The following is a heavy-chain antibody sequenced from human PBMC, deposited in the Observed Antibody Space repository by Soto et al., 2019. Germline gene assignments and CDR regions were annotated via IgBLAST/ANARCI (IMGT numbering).Heavy chain of an antibody. CDR3: AVAHCISSSCYAHGLYYYGMDV. CDR2: IIPIFGTA. CDR1: GGTFSSYA. D-gene: IGHD2-2*01. V-gene: IGHV1-69*12. J-gene: IGHJ6*01. Sequence: QVQLVQSGAEVKKPGSSVKVSCKASGGTFSSYAISWVRQAPGQGREWMGGIIPIFGTANYTPKFHGRVTITADESTSPANMEPSSLRYEDTAVYYCAVAHCISSSCYAHGLYYYGMDVWGQGSTVTVSS.